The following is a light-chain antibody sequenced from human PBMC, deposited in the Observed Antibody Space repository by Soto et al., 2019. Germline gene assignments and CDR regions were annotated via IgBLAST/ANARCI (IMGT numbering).Light chain of an antibody. J-gene: IGLJ2*01. CDR2: EVR. CDR1: MRDVGAYNL. CDR3: SSYTSKSSLI. Sequence: QTALTQPASVSGSPGQSITISCAGTMRDVGAYNLVSWYQQHPGRAPQLIIYEVRNRPSGISFRFSGSKSGNTASLTISGLQAEDEADYYCSSYTSKSSLIFGGGTQLTVL. V-gene: IGLV2-14*01.